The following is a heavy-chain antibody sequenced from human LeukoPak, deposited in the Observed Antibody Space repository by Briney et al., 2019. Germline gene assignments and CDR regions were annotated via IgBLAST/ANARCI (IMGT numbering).Heavy chain of an antibody. D-gene: IGHD6-6*01. Sequence: SGGSLRLSCAASGFTFDDYAMHWVRQAPGEGLEWVSGISWNSGSIGYADSVKGRFTISRDNAKNSLYLQMNSLRAEDTALYYCAKDFYSSSSFFDYWGQGTLVTVSS. CDR2: ISWNSGSI. J-gene: IGHJ4*02. CDR3: AKDFYSSSSFFDY. CDR1: GFTFDDYA. V-gene: IGHV3-9*01.